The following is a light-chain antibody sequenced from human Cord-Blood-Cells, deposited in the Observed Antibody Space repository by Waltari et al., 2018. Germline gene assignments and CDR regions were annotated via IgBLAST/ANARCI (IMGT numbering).Light chain of an antibody. CDR1: SGSIASHH. J-gene: IGLJ3*02. CDR3: QSYDSSNWV. V-gene: IGLV6-57*03. Sequence: NFMLTQPHSVSESPGKTVTISCTRSSGSIASHHVQWYQQRPGSAPTTVIYEDNQRPSGVPDRFSGSIDSSSNSASLTISGLKTEDEADYYCQSYDSSNWVFGGGTKLTVL. CDR2: EDN.